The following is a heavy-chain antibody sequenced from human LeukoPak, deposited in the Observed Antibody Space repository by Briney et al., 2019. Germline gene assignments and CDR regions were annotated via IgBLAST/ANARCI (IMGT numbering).Heavy chain of an antibody. CDR3: ASAYYYDSSGYYPYAEYFQH. D-gene: IGHD3-22*01. CDR2: ISSSSSYI. J-gene: IGHJ1*01. CDR1: GFTFSDYY. V-gene: IGHV3-11*06. Sequence: GGSLRLSCAASGFTFSDYYMSWIRQAPGKGLEWVSSISSSSSYIYYADSVKGRFTISRDNAKNSLYLQMNSLRAEDTAVYYCASAYYYDSSGYYPYAEYFQHWGQGTLVTVSS.